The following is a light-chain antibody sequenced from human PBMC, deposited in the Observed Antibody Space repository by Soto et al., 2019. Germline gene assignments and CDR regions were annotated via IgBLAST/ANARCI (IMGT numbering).Light chain of an antibody. J-gene: IGLJ1*01. Sequence: QSVLTQPSSVSVCRGKSISVCCTGTNTGVGRYNYVSWYQHRPGKAGTLMIYEVRNRLSGVSNRFSGSKSGNTASLTISGLQSEDEADYYCTSSTPTGALVFGSGTKVTVL. CDR3: TSSTPTGALV. CDR2: EVR. V-gene: IGLV2-14*01. CDR1: NTGVGRYNY.